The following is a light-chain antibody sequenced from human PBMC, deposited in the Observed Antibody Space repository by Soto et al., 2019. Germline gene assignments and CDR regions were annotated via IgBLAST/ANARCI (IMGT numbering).Light chain of an antibody. CDR1: SSNIGSNT. V-gene: IGLV1-44*01. Sequence: QSVLTQPPSASGTPGQRVTISCSGSSSNIGSNTGNWYQQLPGTAPQLLIYSNNQRPSGVPDRFSGSKSGTSASLAISGLQSEDEADYYCAAWDDSPNGYVFGTGTKVTVL. CDR2: SNN. J-gene: IGLJ1*01. CDR3: AAWDDSPNGYV.